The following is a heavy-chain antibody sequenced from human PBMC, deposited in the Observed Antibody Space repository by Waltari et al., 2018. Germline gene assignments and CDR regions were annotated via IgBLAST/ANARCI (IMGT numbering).Heavy chain of an antibody. CDR3: ARDPGGRSDY. CDR2: IYSGGST. J-gene: IGHJ4*02. V-gene: IGHV3-53*01. D-gene: IGHD3-10*01. CDR1: GFTVSSNY. Sequence: EVQLVESGGGWIQPGGSLSLSCAASGFTVSSNYMSWVRQAPGKGLEGVSVIYSGGSTYYADSVKGRFTISRDNSKNTLYLQMNSLRAEDTAVYYCARDPGGRSDYRGQGTLVTVSS.